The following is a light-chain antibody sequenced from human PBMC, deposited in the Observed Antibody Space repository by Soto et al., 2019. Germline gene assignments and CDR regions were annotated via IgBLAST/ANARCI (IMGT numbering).Light chain of an antibody. CDR2: GAS. Sequence: EIVMTQSPATLSVSPGERATLSCRASQSVSNNLAWYQKKPGQAPRLLIYGASTRATGIPARFSGSGSGTEFTRTISSLQSEDFAVYYCQHYNNWWTFGQGTRVEIK. V-gene: IGKV3-15*01. CDR3: QHYNNWWT. CDR1: QSVSNN. J-gene: IGKJ1*01.